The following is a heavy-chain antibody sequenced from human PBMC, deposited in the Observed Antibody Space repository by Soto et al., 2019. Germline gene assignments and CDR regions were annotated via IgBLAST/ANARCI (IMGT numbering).Heavy chain of an antibody. Sequence: QVQLVQSGAEVKKPGSSVKVSCKASGGTFSSYAISWVRQAPGQGLEWMGGIIPIFGTANYAQKFQGRVTFTADESTSTAYMKLSSLRSEYTGVYYCAREYEVRGDIIPTGLYGMDVWGQGTTVTVFS. CDR3: AREYEVRGDIIPTGLYGMDV. V-gene: IGHV1-69*01. D-gene: IGHD3-10*01. CDR2: IIPIFGTA. CDR1: GGTFSSYA. J-gene: IGHJ6*02.